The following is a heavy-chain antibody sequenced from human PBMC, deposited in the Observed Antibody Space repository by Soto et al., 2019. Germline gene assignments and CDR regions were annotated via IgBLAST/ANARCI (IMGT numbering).Heavy chain of an antibody. CDR3: VKESTPPFFDS. Sequence: PGGSLRLSCVGSVFTLNNYGVHWVRQAPGKGLEWVALMWYDGLRQTYLDSVRGRFTVSRDSSTNTIYLQMNSLRVEDTGNYFCVKESTPPFFDSWGQGTPVTVSS. V-gene: IGHV3-33*03. CDR2: MWYDGLRQ. J-gene: IGHJ4*02. D-gene: IGHD2-15*01. CDR1: VFTLNNYG.